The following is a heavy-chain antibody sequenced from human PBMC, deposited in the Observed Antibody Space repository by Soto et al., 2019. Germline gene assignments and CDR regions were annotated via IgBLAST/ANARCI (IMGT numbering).Heavy chain of an antibody. J-gene: IGHJ4*02. CDR3: AKELTSWHARGFDF. Sequence: EVQLLESGGGLVQPGGSLRLSCVASGFTFSNYAMRWVRQAPGKALEWVSAVSASGGTPYYAASVQGRFTISRDNSKSTFYLQLSSLRVQDTAIYYCAKELTSWHARGFDFWGQGALVTVSS. CDR1: GFTFSNYA. CDR2: VSASGGTP. V-gene: IGHV3-23*01. D-gene: IGHD6-13*01.